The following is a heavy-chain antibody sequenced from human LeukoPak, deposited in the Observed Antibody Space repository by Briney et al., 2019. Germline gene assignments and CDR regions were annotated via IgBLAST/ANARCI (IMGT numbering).Heavy chain of an antibody. CDR2: IYYSGST. CDR1: GGSISSYY. CDR3: ARRAPYSYEWSTLDY. J-gene: IGHJ4*02. Sequence: PSETLSLTCTVSGGSISSYYWSWIRQPPGKGLEWIAYIYYSGSTNYNPFLKSRVTISVDTSKNQFSLKLSSVTAADTAVYYCARRAPYSYEWSTLDYWGQGTLVTVSS. D-gene: IGHD5-18*01. V-gene: IGHV4-59*08.